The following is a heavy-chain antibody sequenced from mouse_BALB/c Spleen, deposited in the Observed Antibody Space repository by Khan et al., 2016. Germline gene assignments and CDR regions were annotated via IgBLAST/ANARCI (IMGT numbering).Heavy chain of an antibody. Sequence: VQLKESGPGLVKPSQSLSLTCTVTGYSITSDYAWNWIRQFPGNKLEWMGYISSTGSTSYNPSLKSRISITRDTSKNPFFLPLKSVTTEDRATYYGARSRDDSYGYALEFWGRGTTVTVAA. CDR2: ISSTGST. D-gene: IGHD2-12*01. CDR3: ARSRDDSYGYALEF. CDR1: GYSITSDYA. J-gene: IGHJ4*01. V-gene: IGHV3-2*02.